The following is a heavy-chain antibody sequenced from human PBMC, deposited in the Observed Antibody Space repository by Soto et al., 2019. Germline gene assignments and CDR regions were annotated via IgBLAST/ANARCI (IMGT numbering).Heavy chain of an antibody. D-gene: IGHD6-6*01. J-gene: IGHJ4*02. V-gene: IGHV1-2*04. CDR1: GYTFTGYY. CDR3: ARSRGYSSSYYFDY. CDR2: INPNSGGT. Sequence: ASVKVSCKASGYTFTGYYMHWVRQAPGQGLEWMGWINPNSGGTNYAQKFQGWVTMTRDTSISTAYMELSRLRSDDTAVYYCARSRGYSSSYYFDYWGQGTLVTVSS.